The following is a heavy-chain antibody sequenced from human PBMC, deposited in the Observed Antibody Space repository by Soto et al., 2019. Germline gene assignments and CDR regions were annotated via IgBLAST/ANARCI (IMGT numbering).Heavy chain of an antibody. J-gene: IGHJ6*02. CDR1: GFTFSSYW. V-gene: IGHV3-7*05. CDR3: ARPPHYYYYGMDV. CDR2: IKQDGSEK. Sequence: EVQLVESGGGLVQPGGSLRLSCAAAGFTFSSYWMSWVRQAPGKGLEWVANIKQDGSEKYYVDSVKGRFTISRANAKNSLYLQMNSLRAEDTAVYYCARPPHYYYYGMDVWGQGTTVTVSS.